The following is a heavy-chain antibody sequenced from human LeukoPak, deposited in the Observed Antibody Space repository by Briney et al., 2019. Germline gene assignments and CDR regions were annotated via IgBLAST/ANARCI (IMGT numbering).Heavy chain of an antibody. D-gene: IGHD2-21*02. CDR2: ISAYNGNT. CDR3: ARRASGDSDFDY. V-gene: IGHV1-18*01. J-gene: IGHJ4*02. Sequence: ASVKVSCKASGYTFTSYGISWVRQAPGQGLEWMGWISAYNGNTNYAQKFQGRVTMTRNTSISTAYMELSSLRSEDTAVYYCARRASGDSDFDYWGQGTLVTVSS. CDR1: GYTFTSYG.